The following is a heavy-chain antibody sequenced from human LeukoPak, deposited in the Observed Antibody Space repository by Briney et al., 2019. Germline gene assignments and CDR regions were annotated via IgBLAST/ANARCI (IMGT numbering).Heavy chain of an antibody. J-gene: IGHJ4*02. CDR2: ISSNGGST. Sequence: PGGSLRLSCAASGFTFSSYAMHWVRQAPGKGLEYVSGISSNGGSTYYANSVKGRFTISRDNSKNTLYLQMGSLRAEDMAVYYCARESRHSSGWTGLLGYWGQGTLVTVSS. CDR3: ARESRHSSGWTGLLGY. V-gene: IGHV3-64*01. CDR1: GFTFSSYA. D-gene: IGHD6-19*01.